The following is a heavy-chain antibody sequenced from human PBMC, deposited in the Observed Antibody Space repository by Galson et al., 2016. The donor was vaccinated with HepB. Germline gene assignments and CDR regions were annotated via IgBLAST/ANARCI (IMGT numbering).Heavy chain of an antibody. J-gene: IGHJ4*02. Sequence: SLRLSCAASGFTFSNYWMTWVRQAPGKGLEWVANIKQDGNEKYYVDSVKGRFTISRDNAKNSLYLQMNSLRAEDTAVYYCARSGRPQAKISARADYWGQGTRVTVSS. CDR3: ARSGRPQAKISARADY. V-gene: IGHV3-7*01. CDR2: IKQDGNEK. D-gene: IGHD6-6*01. CDR1: GFTFSNYW.